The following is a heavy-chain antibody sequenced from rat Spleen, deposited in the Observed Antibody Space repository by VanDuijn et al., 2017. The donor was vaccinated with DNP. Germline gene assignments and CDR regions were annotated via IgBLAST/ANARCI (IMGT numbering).Heavy chain of an antibody. Sequence: QVQLKESGPGLVQPSQTLSLTCTVSGLSLTNFDFHWIRQPPGKGLEWIGEIWSGGSPHYNSGLKSRLSISRDTSKSQVFLKMNSLQTEDTAMYFCARLIPRDYWGQGVMVTVSS. V-gene: IGHV2-15*01. CDR2: IWSGGSP. CDR3: ARLIPRDY. D-gene: IGHD2-1*01. CDR1: GLSLTNFD. J-gene: IGHJ2*01.